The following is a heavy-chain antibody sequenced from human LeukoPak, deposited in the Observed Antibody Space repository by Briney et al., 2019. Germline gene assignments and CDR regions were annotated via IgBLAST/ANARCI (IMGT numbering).Heavy chain of an antibody. D-gene: IGHD6-6*01. CDR1: GFTFSSYE. Sequence: GRSLRLSCAASGFTFSSYEMNWVRQAPGKGLEWVSYISSSGSTIYYADSVKGRFTISRDNAKNSLYLQMNSLRPEDTAVYYCARAHLSSASTDYMTVWGKGTTVTVSS. J-gene: IGHJ6*03. CDR2: ISSSGSTI. V-gene: IGHV3-48*03. CDR3: ARAHLSSASTDYMTV.